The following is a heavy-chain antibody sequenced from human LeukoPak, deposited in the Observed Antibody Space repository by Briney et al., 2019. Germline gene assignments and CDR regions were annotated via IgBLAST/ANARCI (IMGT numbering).Heavy chain of an antibody. CDR2: MNPNSGNT. J-gene: IGHJ3*02. CDR3: ARGPGTAAAGYAFDI. V-gene: IGHV1-8*03. CDR1: GYTFTSYD. Sequence: ASVKVSCKASGYTFTSYDINWVRQATGQGLEWMGWMNPNSGNTGYAQKFQGRVTITRNTSISTAYMELSSLGSEDTAVYYCARGPGTAAAGYAFDIWGQGTMVTVSS. D-gene: IGHD6-13*01.